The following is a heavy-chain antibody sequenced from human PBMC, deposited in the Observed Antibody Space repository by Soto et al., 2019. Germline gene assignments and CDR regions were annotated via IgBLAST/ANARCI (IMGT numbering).Heavy chain of an antibody. V-gene: IGHV3-9*01. J-gene: IGHJ4*02. CDR1: GFTFDDYA. CDR3: AKGAYYYDSLLGY. D-gene: IGHD3-22*01. CDR2: ISWNSGSI. Sequence: EVQLVESGGGLVQPGRSLRLSCAASGFTFDDYAMHWVRQAPGKGLEWVSGISWNSGSIGYADSVKGRFTISRDNAKNSLYLQMNSLRAEDTALYYCAKGAYYYDSLLGYWGQGTLVTVSS.